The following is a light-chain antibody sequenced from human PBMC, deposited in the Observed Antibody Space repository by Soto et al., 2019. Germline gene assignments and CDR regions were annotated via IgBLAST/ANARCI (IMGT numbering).Light chain of an antibody. CDR1: SSDIGGYHY. CDR2: DVS. CDR3: SSYASTSPVV. Sequence: QSALTQPASVSGSPGQSITISCTGSSSDIGGYHYVSWYQQHPGKAPKLMIYDVSDRPSGVSDRFSGSKSGNTASLTISGLQTEDEADYYCSSYASTSPVVFGGGTKVTVL. V-gene: IGLV2-14*01. J-gene: IGLJ2*01.